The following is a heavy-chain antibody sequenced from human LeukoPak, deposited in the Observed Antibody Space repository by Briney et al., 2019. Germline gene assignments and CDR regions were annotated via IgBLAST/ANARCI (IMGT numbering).Heavy chain of an antibody. CDR1: GFTFSNAW. J-gene: IGHJ4*02. V-gene: IGHV3-15*01. D-gene: IGHD4-17*01. CDR3: TTTGGDYGDLFDY. CDR2: MKSKTDGGTT. Sequence: AGSLRLSCAASGFTFSNAWMSWGRQAPRKGLEWVGRMKSKTDGGTTDYAAPVKGRFTISRDDSKNTLYVQMNSLKTEDTAVYYCTTTGGDYGDLFDYWGQGTLVTVSS.